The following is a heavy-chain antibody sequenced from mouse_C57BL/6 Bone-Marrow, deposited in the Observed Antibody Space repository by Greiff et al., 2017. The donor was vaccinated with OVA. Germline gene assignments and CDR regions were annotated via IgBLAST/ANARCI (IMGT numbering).Heavy chain of an antibody. D-gene: IGHD2-4*01. J-gene: IGHJ2*01. Sequence: EVQLQESGAELVRPGASVKLSCTASGFNIKDDYMHWVKQRPEQGLEWIGWIDPENGDTEYASKFQGKATITADTSSNTAYLQLSSLTSEDTAVYYCTADYSNCDYWGQGTTLTVSS. CDR2: IDPENGDT. CDR1: GFNIKDDY. CDR3: TADYSNCDY. V-gene: IGHV14-4*01.